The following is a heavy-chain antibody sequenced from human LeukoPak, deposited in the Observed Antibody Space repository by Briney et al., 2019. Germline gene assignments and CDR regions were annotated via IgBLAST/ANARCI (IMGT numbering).Heavy chain of an antibody. J-gene: IGHJ1*01. D-gene: IGHD3-22*01. V-gene: IGHV1-46*01. Sequence: ASVKVSCKASGYTFTSYYMHWVREAPGQGLEWMGIINPSGGSTSYAQKFQGRVTMTRDTSTSTVYMELSSLRSEDTAVYYCARAYYDSSGHPYFQHWGQGTLVTVSS. CDR1: GYTFTSYY. CDR3: ARAYYDSSGHPYFQH. CDR2: INPSGGST.